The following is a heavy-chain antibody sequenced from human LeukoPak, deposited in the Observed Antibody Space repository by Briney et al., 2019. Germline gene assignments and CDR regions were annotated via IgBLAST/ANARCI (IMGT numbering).Heavy chain of an antibody. CDR2: IYHSGST. Sequence: SETLSLTCTVSGYSISSGYYWGWIRQPPGKGLEGIGSIYHSGSTYYNPSLKSRVTISVDTSKNQLSLKLSSVTAADTAVYYCARENSYYDSSGYLNYFDYWGQGTLVTVSS. V-gene: IGHV4-38-2*02. CDR3: ARENSYYDSSGYLNYFDY. J-gene: IGHJ4*02. D-gene: IGHD3-22*01. CDR1: GYSISSGYY.